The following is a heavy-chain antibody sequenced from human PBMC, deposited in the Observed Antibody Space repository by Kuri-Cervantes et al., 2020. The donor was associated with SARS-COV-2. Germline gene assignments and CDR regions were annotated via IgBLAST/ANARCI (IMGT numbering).Heavy chain of an antibody. Sequence: GESLKISCAASGFTFSSYAMHWVRQAPGKGLEWVAVISYDGSNKYYADSVKGRLTISRDNSKNTLYLQMNSLRAEDTAVYYCARDKGLGYPFDYWGQGTLVTVSS. CDR1: GFTFSSYA. CDR2: ISYDGSNK. V-gene: IGHV3-30-3*01. D-gene: IGHD5-18*01. J-gene: IGHJ4*02. CDR3: ARDKGLGYPFDY.